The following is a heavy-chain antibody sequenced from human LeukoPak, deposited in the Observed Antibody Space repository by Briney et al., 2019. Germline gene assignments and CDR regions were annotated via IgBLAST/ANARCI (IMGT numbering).Heavy chain of an antibody. V-gene: IGHV4-59*08. CDR2: IYYSGST. D-gene: IGHD6-13*01. J-gene: IGHJ4*02. Sequence: SETLSLTCTVSGGSISSYYWSWIRQPPGKGLEWIGYIYYSGSTNYNPSLKSRVTISVDTSKNQFSLKLSSVTAADTAVYYCARPGPAAAGQISHWGQGTLVTVSS. CDR3: ARPGPAAAGQISH. CDR1: GGSISSYY.